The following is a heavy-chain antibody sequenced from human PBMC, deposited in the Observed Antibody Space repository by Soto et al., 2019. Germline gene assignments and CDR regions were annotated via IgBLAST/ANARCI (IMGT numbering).Heavy chain of an antibody. CDR3: ARSEGRTYYDFWSGYYYYGMDV. J-gene: IGHJ6*02. V-gene: IGHV1-46*01. D-gene: IGHD3-3*01. CDR2: INPSGGST. CDR1: GYTFTSYY. Sequence: ASVKVSCKASGYTFTSYYMHWVRQAPGQGLEWMGIINPSGGSTSYAQKFQGRVTMTRDTSTSTVYMELSSLRSEDTTVYYCARSEGRTYYDFWSGYYYYGMDVWGQGTTVTVSS.